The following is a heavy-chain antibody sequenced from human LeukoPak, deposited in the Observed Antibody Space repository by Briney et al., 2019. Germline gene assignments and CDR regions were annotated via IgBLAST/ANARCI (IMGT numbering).Heavy chain of an antibody. J-gene: IGHJ3*02. V-gene: IGHV5-51*01. CDR3: ARPLAEARVPGAFDI. CDR2: IYPGDSDT. Sequence: GEPLKISCKGSGYSFTSYWIGWVRQMPGKGLECMGIIYPGDSDTRYRPSFQGQVTISADKSISTAYLQWSSLKAPDTAMYYCARPLAEARVPGAFDIWGQGTMVTVSS. D-gene: IGHD6-6*01. CDR1: GYSFTSYW.